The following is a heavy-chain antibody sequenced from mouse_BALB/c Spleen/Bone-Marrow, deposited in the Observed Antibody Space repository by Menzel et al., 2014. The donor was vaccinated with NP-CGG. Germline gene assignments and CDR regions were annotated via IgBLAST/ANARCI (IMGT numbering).Heavy chain of an antibody. CDR1: GYTFTDTW. CDR3: ARDY. V-gene: IGHV1-7*01. CDR2: INPSTGYA. J-gene: IGHJ2*01. Sequence: QVQLQQSGPELAKPGASVKMSCKASGYTFTDTWIHWIKQRPGQGLEWIGYINPSTGYAEYNQNFKDKATLTVDKSSSTAYMQLSSLTSEDSAVHYCARDYWGQGTTLTVSS.